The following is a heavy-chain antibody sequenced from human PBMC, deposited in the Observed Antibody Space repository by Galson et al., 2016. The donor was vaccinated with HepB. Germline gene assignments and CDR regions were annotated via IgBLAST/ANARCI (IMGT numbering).Heavy chain of an antibody. V-gene: IGHV3-11*01. CDR2: ISSSGDTL. CDR3: ARFWAFGVLAPGY. CDR1: GITFSGYY. D-gene: IGHD3-3*01. J-gene: IGHJ4*01. Sequence: SLRLSCAVSGITFSGYYMTWIRQAPGKGLEWVSSISSSGDTLDYADSVKGRFTISRDNAKNSVYLQMKTLRPEDAAVYYCARFWAFGVLAPGYWGQGTLVAVSS.